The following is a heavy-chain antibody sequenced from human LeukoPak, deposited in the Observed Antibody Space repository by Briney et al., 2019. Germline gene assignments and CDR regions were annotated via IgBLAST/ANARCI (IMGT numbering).Heavy chain of an antibody. V-gene: IGHV3-30*18. CDR1: GFTFSNYA. J-gene: IGHJ6*02. D-gene: IGHD1/OR15-1a*01. CDR3: GKLRSQLEQRRDYYYGMDV. Sequence: SGRSLRLSCAASGFTFSNYAMHWVRQAPGKGLEWVAVISYDGSNKYYADSVKGRFTISRDNSKNTLYLQMNSLRAEDTAVYYCGKLRSQLEQRRDYYYGMDVWGQGTTVTVSS. CDR2: ISYDGSNK.